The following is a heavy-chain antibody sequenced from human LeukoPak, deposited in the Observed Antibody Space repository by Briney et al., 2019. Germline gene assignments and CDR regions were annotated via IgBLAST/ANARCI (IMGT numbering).Heavy chain of an antibody. Sequence: GGSLRLSCAASGFTFSSYAMHWVRQAPGKGLEWVAVISYDGSNKYYGDSVKGRFTISRDNSMNTLYLQMNSLRAEDTAVYYCAKAGSGTYYGLGDYFDYWGQGTLVTVSS. CDR2: ISYDGSNK. CDR3: AKAGSGTYYGLGDYFDY. V-gene: IGHV3-30*04. CDR1: GFTFSSYA. J-gene: IGHJ4*02. D-gene: IGHD1-26*01.